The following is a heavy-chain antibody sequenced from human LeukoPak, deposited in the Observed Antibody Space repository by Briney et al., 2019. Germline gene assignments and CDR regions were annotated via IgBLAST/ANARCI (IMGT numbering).Heavy chain of an antibody. D-gene: IGHD1-14*01. CDR1: GFTFSNSA. CDR2: INGDGGRT. J-gene: IGHJ6*02. Sequence: GGSLRVSCAASGFTFSNSAMTWVRQAPGKGLDWVSAINGDGGRTYHADSVKGRFSISRDNSKNTLYLQMNSLKVEDTAVYYCAKDIKGTNYYYYGMGAWGQGTTVTVSS. CDR3: AKDIKGTNYYYYGMGA. V-gene: IGHV3-23*01.